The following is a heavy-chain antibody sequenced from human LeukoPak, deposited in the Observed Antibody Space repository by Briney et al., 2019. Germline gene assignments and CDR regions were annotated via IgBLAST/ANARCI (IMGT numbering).Heavy chain of an antibody. CDR1: GGTFSSSA. V-gene: IGHV1-69*13. J-gene: IGHJ6*03. Sequence: ASVEVSCRASGGTFSSSAISWVRQAPGQGLEWMGGIIPIFGTANYAQKFQDRVTITADESTSTAYMELSSLRSEDTAVYFCARRVSTSYYYMDVWGKGTTVTVSS. CDR3: ARRVSTSYYYMDV. CDR2: IIPIFGTA. D-gene: IGHD2-2*01.